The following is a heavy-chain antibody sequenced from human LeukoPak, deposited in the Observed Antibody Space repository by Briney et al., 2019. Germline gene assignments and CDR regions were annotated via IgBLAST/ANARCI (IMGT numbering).Heavy chain of an antibody. D-gene: IGHD3-22*01. V-gene: IGHV4-4*08. CDR2: ISSSGST. CDR3: ARGPYSYDSSGAFDI. CDR1: GGSISSYY. J-gene: IGHJ3*02. Sequence: ASETLSLTCTVSGGSISSYYWSWIRQPPGKGLEWIGRISSSGSTNYNPSLKSRVTISVDTSKNQFSLKLSSVTAADTAVYFCARGPYSYDSSGAFDIWGQGTMVTVSS.